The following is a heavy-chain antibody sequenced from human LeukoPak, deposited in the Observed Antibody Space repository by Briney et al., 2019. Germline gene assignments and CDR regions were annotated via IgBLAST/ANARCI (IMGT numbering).Heavy chain of an antibody. CDR1: GGSFSSYG. CDR3: AREGPVGTDGF. D-gene: IGHD5-24*01. Sequence: ASVKVSCKASGGSFSSYGISWVRQAPGQGLEWMGGGVPILGPTNLAQKFQGRLTITADESTSTAYMELNGLSVEDTAVYYCAREGPVGTDGFWGQGTLVTVSS. CDR2: GVPILGPT. V-gene: IGHV1-69*13. J-gene: IGHJ1*01.